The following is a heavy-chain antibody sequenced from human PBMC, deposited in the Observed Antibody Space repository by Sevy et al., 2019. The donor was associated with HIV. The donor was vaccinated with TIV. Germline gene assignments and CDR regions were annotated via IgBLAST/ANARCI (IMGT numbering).Heavy chain of an antibody. V-gene: IGHV5-51*01. CDR1: GYSFTSHW. D-gene: IGHD3-22*01. CDR3: ATSRSGYFDSSGYYIY. CDR2: IFPDDSDT. Sequence: GESLKIYCQGSGYSFTSHWIGWVRHMPGKGLEWMGLIFPDDSDTRYSPSFQGQVTFSADKSINTAYLQWSSLKASDTAMYYCATSRSGYFDSSGYYIYWVQGTLVTVSS. J-gene: IGHJ4*02.